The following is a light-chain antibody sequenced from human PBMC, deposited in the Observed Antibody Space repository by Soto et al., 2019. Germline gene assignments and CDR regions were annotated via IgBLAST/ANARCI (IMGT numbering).Light chain of an antibody. J-gene: IGKJ5*01. V-gene: IGKV3-11*01. CDR3: QQRSNWPSIT. Sequence: EIVLTQSPATLSLSPGEGATLSCRASQSVSSSLAWYQQKPGQAPRLLIYDASNRATGIPGRFSGSGSGTDFTLTISSLEPEDFAVYYCQQRSNWPSITFGQGTRLEIK. CDR1: QSVSSS. CDR2: DAS.